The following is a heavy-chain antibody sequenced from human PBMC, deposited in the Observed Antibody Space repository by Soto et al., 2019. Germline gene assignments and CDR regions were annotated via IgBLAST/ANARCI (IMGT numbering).Heavy chain of an antibody. V-gene: IGHV3-33*01. CDR3: AREGSSSWYGMGFDY. Sequence: QVQLVESGGGVVQPGRSLRLSCAASGFTFSSYGMQWVRQAPDKGLEWVAVIWYDGSNKYYADSVKGRFTISRDNSKNTLYLQMNSLRAEDTAVYYCAREGSSSWYGMGFDYWGQGTLVTVSS. CDR2: IWYDGSNK. CDR1: GFTFSSYG. J-gene: IGHJ4*02. D-gene: IGHD6-13*01.